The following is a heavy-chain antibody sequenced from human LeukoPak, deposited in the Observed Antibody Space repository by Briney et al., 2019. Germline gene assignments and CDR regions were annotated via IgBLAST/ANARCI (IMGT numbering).Heavy chain of an antibody. V-gene: IGHV3-48*04. Sequence: GGSLRLSCAASGFTFSSYSMNWVRQAPGKGLEWVSYISSSSSTIYYADSVKGRFTISRDNAKNTLYLQMNSLRAEDTAVYYCTREVLAAGKTLDYWGQGTLMTVSS. CDR1: GFTFSSYS. CDR2: ISSSSSTI. D-gene: IGHD2-15*01. J-gene: IGHJ4*02. CDR3: TREVLAAGKTLDY.